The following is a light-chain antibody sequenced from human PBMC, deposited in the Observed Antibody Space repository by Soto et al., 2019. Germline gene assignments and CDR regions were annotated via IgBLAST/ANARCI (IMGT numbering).Light chain of an antibody. CDR2: RTS. V-gene: IGKV1-39*01. J-gene: IGKJ1*01. Sequence: IQLTQSPASRSVSVGDAVPISCRASQSISTSLNWYQKKPGKAPNLLIFRTSGVHSGVPSRFSGSGSGTDFILTISSLQREDLATYYCQQSYSSSWTFGQGTKVDIK. CDR3: QQSYSSSWT. CDR1: QSISTS.